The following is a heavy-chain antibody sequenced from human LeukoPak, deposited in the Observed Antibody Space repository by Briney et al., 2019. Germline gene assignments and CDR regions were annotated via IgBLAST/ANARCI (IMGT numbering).Heavy chain of an antibody. CDR3: ATGPRSSGWYLHNYYYYYGMDV. D-gene: IGHD6-19*01. V-gene: IGHV4-59*01. Sequence: ETLSLTCTVSGCSISSYYWGWIRQPPGKGLEWIGYINYSGSTNYNPSLKSRVTISVDTSKNQFSLKLSSVTAADTAVYYCATGPRSSGWYLHNYYYYYGMDVWGQGTTVTVSS. CDR1: GCSISSYY. J-gene: IGHJ6*02. CDR2: INYSGST.